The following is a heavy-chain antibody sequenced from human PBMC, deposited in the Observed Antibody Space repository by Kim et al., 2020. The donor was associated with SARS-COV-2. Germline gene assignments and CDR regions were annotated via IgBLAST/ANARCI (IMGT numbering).Heavy chain of an antibody. J-gene: IGHJ4*02. CDR3: ASLIAAAGYFDY. CDR2: INHSGST. V-gene: IGHV4-34*01. Sequence: SETLSLTCAVYGGSFSGYYWSWIRQPPGKGLEWIGEINHSGSTNYNPSLKSRVTISVDTSKNQFSLKLSSVTAADTAVYYCASLIAAAGYFDYWGQGTLV. CDR1: GGSFSGYY. D-gene: IGHD6-13*01.